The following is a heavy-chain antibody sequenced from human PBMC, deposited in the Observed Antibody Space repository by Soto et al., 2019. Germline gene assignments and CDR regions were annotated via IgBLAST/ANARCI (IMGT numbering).Heavy chain of an antibody. J-gene: IGHJ4*02. CDR3: ARGPKLYYDFWSGYYSY. CDR2: INHSGST. CDR1: GGSFSGYY. D-gene: IGHD3-3*01. Sequence: ASETLSLTCAVYGGSFSGYYWSWIRQPPGKGLEWIGEINHSGSTNYNPSLKSRVTISVDTSKNQFSLKLSSVTAADTAVYYCARGPKLYYDFWSGYYSYWGQGTLVTVSS. V-gene: IGHV4-34*01.